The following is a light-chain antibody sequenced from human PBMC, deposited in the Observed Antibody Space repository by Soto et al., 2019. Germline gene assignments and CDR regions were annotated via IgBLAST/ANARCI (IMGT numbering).Light chain of an antibody. V-gene: IGKV3-20*01. Sequence: DIVMTQSPGTLSLSPGERATLSCRASQSVSYSYLAWYQQKSGQAPRLLIYGASIRATGIPDRFSGSGSGTDFTLTISRLEPEDFAVYYCQQYGWAPTWTFGQGTKVDIK. J-gene: IGKJ1*01. CDR1: QSVSYSY. CDR2: GAS. CDR3: QQYGWAPTWT.